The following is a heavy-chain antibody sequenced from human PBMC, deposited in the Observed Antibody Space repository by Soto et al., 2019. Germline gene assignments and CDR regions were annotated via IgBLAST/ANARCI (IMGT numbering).Heavy chain of an antibody. D-gene: IGHD6-25*01. V-gene: IGHV4-34*01. J-gene: IGHJ4*02. CDR2: INHSGFA. CDR1: GGSFSGYY. CDR3: ARFPFDSSDGTNPRYFDS. Sequence: QVQLQQWGAGLLKPAETLSLTCAVYGGSFSGYYWSWIRQPPGKELAWIGEINHSGFANYNPSLKSRVTMSADTSKNQFSLKLSSVTAADTAVYDCARFPFDSSDGTNPRYFDSWGQGTLITVSS.